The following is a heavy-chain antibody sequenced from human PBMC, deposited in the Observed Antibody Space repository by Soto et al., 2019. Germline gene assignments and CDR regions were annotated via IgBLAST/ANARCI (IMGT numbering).Heavy chain of an antibody. J-gene: IGHJ5*02. CDR1: GGSISSSSYY. D-gene: IGHD3-10*01. Sequence: PSETLSLTCTVSGGSISSSSYYWGWIRQPPGKGLEWIGSIYYSGSTYYNPSLKSRVTISVDTSKNQFSLKLSSVTAADTAVYYCARHRITMVRGVKPYAWFDPWGPGTLVTVSS. CDR3: ARHRITMVRGVKPYAWFDP. V-gene: IGHV4-39*01. CDR2: IYYSGST.